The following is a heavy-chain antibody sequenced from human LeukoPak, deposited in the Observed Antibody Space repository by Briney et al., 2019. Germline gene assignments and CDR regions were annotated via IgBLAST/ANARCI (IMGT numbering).Heavy chain of an antibody. Sequence: GGSLRLSCAASGFTFDDYAIHWVRQAPGKGLEWVSGISWNSGSIGYADSVKGRFTISRDNATNSLYLQMNSLRAEDTALYYCAKDMSFCSSTSCYKFGAFDIWGQGTMVTVSS. D-gene: IGHD2-2*02. J-gene: IGHJ3*02. V-gene: IGHV3-9*01. CDR2: ISWNSGSI. CDR3: AKDMSFCSSTSCYKFGAFDI. CDR1: GFTFDDYA.